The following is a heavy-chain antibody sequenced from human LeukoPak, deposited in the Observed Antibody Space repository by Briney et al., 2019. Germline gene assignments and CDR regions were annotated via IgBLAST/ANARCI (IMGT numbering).Heavy chain of an antibody. D-gene: IGHD5-18*01. Sequence: SVKVSCKASGGTFSSYAISWVRQAHGQGLEWMGGIIPIFGTANYAQKFQGRVTITADKSTSTAYMELSSLRSEDTAVYYCARVLARGYSYGCFDYWGQGTLVTVSS. CDR3: ARVLARGYSYGCFDY. V-gene: IGHV1-69*06. J-gene: IGHJ4*02. CDR2: IIPIFGTA. CDR1: GGTFSSYA.